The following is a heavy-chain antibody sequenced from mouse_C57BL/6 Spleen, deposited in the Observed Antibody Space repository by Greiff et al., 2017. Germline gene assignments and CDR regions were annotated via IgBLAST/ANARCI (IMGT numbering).Heavy chain of an antibody. CDR3: ARSYYINYVAY. CDR2: ISSGSSTI. V-gene: IGHV5-17*01. Sequence: EVQLVESGGGLVKPGGSLKLSCAASGFTFSDYGMHWVRQAPEKGLEWVAYISSGSSTIYYADTVKGRFTISRDNAKNTLFLQMTSLRSEDTAMYYCARSYYINYVAYWGQGTLVTVSA. CDR1: GFTFSDYG. D-gene: IGHD2-5*01. J-gene: IGHJ3*01.